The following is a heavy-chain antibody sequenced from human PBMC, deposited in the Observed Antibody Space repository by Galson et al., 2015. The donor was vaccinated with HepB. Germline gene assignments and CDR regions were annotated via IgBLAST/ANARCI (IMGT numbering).Heavy chain of an antibody. Sequence: SVKVSCKASGGTFSSYAISWVRQAPGQGLEWMGGIIPIFGTANYAQKFQGRVTITADESTSAAYMELSSLRSEDTAVYYCARGGVPDIVVVPAAIENYYYGMDVWGQGTTVTVSS. CDR1: GGTFSSYA. CDR3: ARGGVPDIVVVPAAIENYYYGMDV. CDR2: IIPIFGTA. V-gene: IGHV1-69*13. D-gene: IGHD2-2*01. J-gene: IGHJ6*02.